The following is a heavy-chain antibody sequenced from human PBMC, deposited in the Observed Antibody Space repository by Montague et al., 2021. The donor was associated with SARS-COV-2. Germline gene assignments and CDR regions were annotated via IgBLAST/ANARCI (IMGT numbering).Heavy chain of an antibody. CDR2: ISYDGTNK. CDR3: ARDRGEYSGSPHYYFDY. J-gene: IGHJ4*02. V-gene: IGHV3-30-3*01. CDR1: GFTFSSYA. Sequence: YLRLSCAVSGFTFSSYAFHWVRRAPGKGLDWVAVISYDGTNKYYADSVKGRFTISRDNSKNTLYLQMNSLRPDDSAMYYCARDRGEYSGSPHYYFDYWGQGTLVTVSS. D-gene: IGHD1-26*01.